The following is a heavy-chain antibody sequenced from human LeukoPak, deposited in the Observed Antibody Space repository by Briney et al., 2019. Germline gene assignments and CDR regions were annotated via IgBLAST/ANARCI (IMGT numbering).Heavy chain of an antibody. CDR3: ARDRKQWLTSDAFDI. CDR2: INHSGST. CDR1: GGPFSGYY. Sequence: PSETLSLTCAVYGGPFSGYYWSWIRQPPGKGLEWIGEINHSGSTNYNPSLKSRVTISVDTSKNQFSLKLSSVTAADTAVYYCARDRKQWLTSDAFDIWGQGTMVTVSS. J-gene: IGHJ3*02. V-gene: IGHV4-34*01. D-gene: IGHD6-19*01.